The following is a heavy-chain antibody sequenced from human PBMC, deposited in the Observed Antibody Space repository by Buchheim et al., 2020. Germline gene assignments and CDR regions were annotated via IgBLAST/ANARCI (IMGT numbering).Heavy chain of an antibody. CDR1: GFTFSSYG. CDR2: ISYDGSNK. Sequence: QVQLVESGGGVVQPGRSLRLSCAASGFTFSSYGMHWVRQAPGKGLEWGAVISYDGSNKYYADSVKGRFTISRDNSKNTLYLKMNSRRAEDTAVYYCAKGGGELEKDYFDYWGQGTL. V-gene: IGHV3-30*18. D-gene: IGHD1-26*01. J-gene: IGHJ4*02. CDR3: AKGGGELEKDYFDY.